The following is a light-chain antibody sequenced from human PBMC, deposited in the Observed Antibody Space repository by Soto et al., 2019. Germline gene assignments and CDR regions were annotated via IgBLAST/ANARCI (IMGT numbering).Light chain of an antibody. CDR3: QQYNNWPPIT. V-gene: IGKV3D-20*02. Sequence: ENVLTQSPATLSLSTGERDTLYCRASQTVRNNYLAWYQQKPGQAPRLLIYDASSRATGIPDRFSGGGSGTDFTLTISRLEPEDFAVYYCQQYNNWPPITFGQGTRLEI. CDR2: DAS. CDR1: QTVRNNY. J-gene: IGKJ5*01.